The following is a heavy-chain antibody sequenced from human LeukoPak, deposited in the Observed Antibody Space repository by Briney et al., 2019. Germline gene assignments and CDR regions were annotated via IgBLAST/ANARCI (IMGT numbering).Heavy chain of an antibody. CDR3: ARAPRLLYQYYYDSSGYAFDY. CDR2: ISYXXSNK. V-gene: IGHV3-30-3*01. Sequence: GGSLRLSCAASGFTFSDYYMSWVRQAPGXXXXXVAVISYXXSNKYYADSVKGRFTISRDNSKNTLYLQMNSLRAEDTAVYYCARAPRLLYQYYYDSSGYAFDYWGQGTLVTVSS. D-gene: IGHD3-22*01. J-gene: IGHJ4*02. CDR1: GFTFSDYY.